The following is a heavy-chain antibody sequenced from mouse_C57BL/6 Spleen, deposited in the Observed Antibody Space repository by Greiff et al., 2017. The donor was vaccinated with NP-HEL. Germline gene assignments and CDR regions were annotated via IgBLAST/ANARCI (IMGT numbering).Heavy chain of an antibody. CDR1: GYTFTSYW. CDR3: ARWELRPLFDY. J-gene: IGHJ2*01. V-gene: IGHV1-64*01. D-gene: IGHD3-2*02. Sequence: QVQLQQPGAELVKPGASVKLSCKASGYTFTSYWMHWVKQRPGQGLEWIGMIHPNSGSTNYNEKFKSKATLTVDKSSSTAYMELRSLTSEDSAVYFCARWELRPLFDYWGQGTTLTVSS. CDR2: IHPNSGST.